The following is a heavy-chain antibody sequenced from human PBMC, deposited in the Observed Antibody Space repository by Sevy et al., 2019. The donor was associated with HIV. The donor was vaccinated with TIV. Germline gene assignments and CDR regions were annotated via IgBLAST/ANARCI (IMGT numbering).Heavy chain of an antibody. J-gene: IGHJ4*02. Sequence: GGSLRLSCAASGFTFSSYSMHWVRQAPGKGLEWVSRMNEDGSVTNHADSVRGRFTISRDNAKNTLYLQMNSLRVEDAAVYYCVKDFGGPTDYWGQGTLVTVSS. CDR1: GFTFSSYS. V-gene: IGHV3-74*01. CDR3: VKDFGGPTDY. CDR2: MNEDGSVT. D-gene: IGHD3-16*01.